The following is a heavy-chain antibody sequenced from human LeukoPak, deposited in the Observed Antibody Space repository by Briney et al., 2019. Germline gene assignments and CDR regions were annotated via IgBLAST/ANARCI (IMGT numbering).Heavy chain of an antibody. CDR2: ISSSSSYI. CDR1: GFTFSSYS. Sequence: GGSLRLSCAASGFTFSSYSMNWVRQAPGKGLEWVSSISSSSSYIYYADSVKGRFTISRDNAKNSLYLQMNSLRAEHTAVYYCARDLFPRQDCSSTSCYYWGQGTLVTVSS. V-gene: IGHV3-21*01. J-gene: IGHJ4*02. D-gene: IGHD2-2*01. CDR3: ARDLFPRQDCSSTSCYY.